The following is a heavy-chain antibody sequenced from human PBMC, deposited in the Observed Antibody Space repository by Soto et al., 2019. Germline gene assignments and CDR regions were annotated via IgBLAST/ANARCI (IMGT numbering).Heavy chain of an antibody. Sequence: QLQLQESGPGLVKPSETLSLTCTVSGGSITSNNYYWGCIRQPPGKGLEWIGSIYYSGNTHYNPSLKSRVTISVDTSKHVAALRLNSVTSADTAVYYCARQIRDCSGGSCYFLPDALDIWGQGTMVTVSS. V-gene: IGHV4-39*01. CDR2: IYYSGNT. D-gene: IGHD2-15*01. CDR1: GGSITSNNYY. J-gene: IGHJ3*02. CDR3: ARQIRDCSGGSCYFLPDALDI.